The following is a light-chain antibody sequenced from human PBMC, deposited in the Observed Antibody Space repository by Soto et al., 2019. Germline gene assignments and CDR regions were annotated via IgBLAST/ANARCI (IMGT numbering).Light chain of an antibody. CDR1: QSISSY. V-gene: IGKV1-39*01. Sequence: DIQMTQSPSSLSASVGDRVTITCRASQSISSYLNWYQQKPGKAPKLLIYAASSLQSRVPSRFSGXXXXXXXTLTISSXQPEDFATYYCQQSYSTPRTFGQGTKVDIK. CDR3: QQSYSTPRT. CDR2: AAS. J-gene: IGKJ1*01.